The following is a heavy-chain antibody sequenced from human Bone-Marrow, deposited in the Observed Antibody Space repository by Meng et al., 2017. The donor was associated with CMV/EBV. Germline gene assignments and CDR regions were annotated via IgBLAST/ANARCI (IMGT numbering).Heavy chain of an antibody. CDR1: SYS. V-gene: IGHV3-21*01. CDR3: ARDPKYYDILTGYRSGFFDI. D-gene: IGHD3-9*01. J-gene: IGHJ3*02. Sequence: SYSMNWVRQAPGKGLEWVSSISSSSSYIYYADSVKGRFTISRDNAKNSLYLQMNSLRAEDTAVYYCARDPKYYDILTGYRSGFFDIWGQGTMVTVSS. CDR2: ISSSSSYI.